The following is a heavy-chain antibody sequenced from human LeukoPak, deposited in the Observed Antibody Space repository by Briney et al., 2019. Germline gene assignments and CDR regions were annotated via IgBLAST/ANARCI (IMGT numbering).Heavy chain of an antibody. D-gene: IGHD2-2*01. Sequence: PGGSLRLSCAASGFIFSNHGMHWVRQAPGKGLEYVSAISSHGGSTYYANSVKGRFTISRDNSKNTVYLQMGSLRAEDMAVYYCARAADVLVAAALNSHFDYWGQGTLVTVSS. V-gene: IGHV3-64*01. CDR1: GFIFSNHG. CDR3: ARAADVLVAAALNSHFDY. CDR2: ISSHGGST. J-gene: IGHJ4*02.